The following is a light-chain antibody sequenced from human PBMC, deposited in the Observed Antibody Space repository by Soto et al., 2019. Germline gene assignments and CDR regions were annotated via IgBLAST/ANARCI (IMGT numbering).Light chain of an antibody. Sequence: NFMLTQPHSVSASPGKTVTISCTRSSGSIASNYVQWYKQRPGSAPTTVIYENNKRPSGVPDRLSGSIDSSSNSASLTISGLETEDEADYYCQSYEGNDVIFGGGTKLTVL. CDR2: ENN. CDR3: QSYEGNDVI. J-gene: IGLJ2*01. V-gene: IGLV6-57*04. CDR1: SGSIASNY.